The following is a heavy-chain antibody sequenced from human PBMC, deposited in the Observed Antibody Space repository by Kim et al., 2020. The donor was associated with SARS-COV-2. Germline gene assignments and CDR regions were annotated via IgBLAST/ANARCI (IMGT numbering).Heavy chain of an antibody. D-gene: IGHD4-17*01. CDR2: IYYTGTI. J-gene: IGHJ4*02. V-gene: IGHV4-30-2*01. Sequence: SETLSLTCAVPGGSISNNAYSWNWIRQPPGKGLQWIGYIYYTGTIFYNSSLESRVTMSLDRSKNQFSLKLTSVTATDTAVYYCARGVESTAAFDYWGQG. CDR1: GGSISNNAYS. CDR3: ARGVESTAAFDY.